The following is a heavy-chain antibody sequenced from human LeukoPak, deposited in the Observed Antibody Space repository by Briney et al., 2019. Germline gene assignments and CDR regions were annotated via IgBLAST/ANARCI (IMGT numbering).Heavy chain of an antibody. CDR2: ITSSSSTI. V-gene: IGHV3-48*04. CDR3: ARAQDYWYFDL. Sequence: GGSLRLSCAASGFTFSSYSMNWVRQAPGKGLEWVSYITSSSSTIYYADSVKGRFTISRDNAKNSLYLQMNSLRAEDTAVYYCARAQDYWYFDLWGRGTLVTVSS. J-gene: IGHJ2*01. CDR1: GFTFSSYS.